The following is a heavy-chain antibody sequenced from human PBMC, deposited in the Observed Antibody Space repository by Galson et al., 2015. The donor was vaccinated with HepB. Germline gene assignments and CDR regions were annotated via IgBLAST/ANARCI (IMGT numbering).Heavy chain of an antibody. CDR3: ASSGLDDYGDHAGGWFDP. V-gene: IGHV1-46*04. CDR1: GYTFTSYY. Sequence: SVKVSCKASGYTFTSYYMHWVRQAPGQGLEWMGIINPSGGSTSYAQKLQGRVTMTRDTSTSTVYMELNSLRSEDTAVYYCASSGLDDYGDHAGGWFDPWGQGTLVTVSS. CDR2: INPSGGST. J-gene: IGHJ5*02. D-gene: IGHD4-17*01.